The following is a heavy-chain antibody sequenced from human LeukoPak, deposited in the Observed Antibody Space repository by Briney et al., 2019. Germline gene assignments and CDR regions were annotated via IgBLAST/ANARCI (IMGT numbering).Heavy chain of an antibody. CDR1: GLSFGDYG. Sequence: GGSLRLSCIASGLSFGDYGMSWVRQAPGKGLQWVSAITDSGGTTYYADSVKGRFTISRDNSKNTLYLQMNSLRAEDTAVYYCAKHQLYYYDSWGQGTLVTVSS. CDR2: ITDSGGTT. J-gene: IGHJ4*02. V-gene: IGHV3-23*01. D-gene: IGHD3-22*01. CDR3: AKHQLYYYDS.